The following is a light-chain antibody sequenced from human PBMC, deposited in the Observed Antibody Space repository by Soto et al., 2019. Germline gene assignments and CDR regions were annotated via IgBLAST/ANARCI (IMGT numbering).Light chain of an antibody. CDR1: QSVASNY. Sequence: EIVLTQSPGTLSLSPGETATLSCRANQSVASNYLAWFQQKPGRAPRLLIYGAFNRATGIAGRFSGSGSGTDFTLTISRLEPEDFAVYYCQQAGGAPYTFGQGTRLETK. CDR2: GAF. J-gene: IGKJ2*01. CDR3: QQAGGAPYT. V-gene: IGKV3-20*01.